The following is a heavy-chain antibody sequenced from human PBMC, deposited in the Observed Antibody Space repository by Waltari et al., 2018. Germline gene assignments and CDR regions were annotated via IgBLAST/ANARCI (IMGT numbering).Heavy chain of an antibody. CDR2: IYYSGST. J-gene: IGHJ2*01. Sequence: QVQLQESGPGLVKPSETLSLTCPVSGGPISSYYLSWIRQPPGKGLEWIGYIYYSGSTNYNPSLKSRVTISVDTSKNQFSLKLSSVTAADTAVYYCARDIRWYFDLWGRGTLVTVSS. CDR3: ARDIRWYFDL. V-gene: IGHV4-59*01. CDR1: GGPISSYY.